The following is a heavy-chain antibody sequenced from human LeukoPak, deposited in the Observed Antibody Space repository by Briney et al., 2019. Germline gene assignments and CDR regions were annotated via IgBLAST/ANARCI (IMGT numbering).Heavy chain of an antibody. CDR3: ATYRSTSGYVGS. Sequence: SETLSLTCSVSGGSISSNYWSWFRQPPGKGLEWIGYIYYSGSTTYNPSLKSRVTISVDTSKTQFSLKLTSVTAADTAVYYCATYRSTSGYVGSWGQGTLVTVSS. CDR1: GGSISSNY. CDR2: IYYSGST. J-gene: IGHJ5*02. D-gene: IGHD3-22*01. V-gene: IGHV4-59*08.